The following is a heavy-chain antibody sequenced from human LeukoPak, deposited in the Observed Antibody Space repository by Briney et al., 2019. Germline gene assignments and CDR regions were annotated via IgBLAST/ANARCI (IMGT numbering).Heavy chain of an antibody. J-gene: IGHJ6*02. CDR3: ARETVLWFGESKYGMDV. V-gene: IGHV4-59*01. D-gene: IGHD3-10*01. CDR1: GGSISSYY. Sequence: SQTLSLTCTVSGGSISSYYWSWIRQPPGKGLEWTGYIYYSGSTNYNPSLKSRVTISVDTSKNQSSLKLSSVTAADTAVYYCARETVLWFGESKYGMDVWGQGTTVTVSS. CDR2: IYYSGST.